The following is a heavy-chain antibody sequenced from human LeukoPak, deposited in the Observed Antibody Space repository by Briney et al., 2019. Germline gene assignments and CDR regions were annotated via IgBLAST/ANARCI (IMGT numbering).Heavy chain of an antibody. V-gene: IGHV3-23*01. CDR3: AKDRSCTNDICHGDFDY. CDR2: ISGSGGST. D-gene: IGHD2-8*01. CDR1: GFTFSSYA. Sequence: TGGSLRLSCAASGFTFSSYAVSWVRQAPGKGLEWVSSISGSGGSTYNADSVKGRFTISRDNSKNTLYLQMNSLRAEDTALYYCAKDRSCTNDICHGDFDYWGQGTLVTVSS. J-gene: IGHJ4*02.